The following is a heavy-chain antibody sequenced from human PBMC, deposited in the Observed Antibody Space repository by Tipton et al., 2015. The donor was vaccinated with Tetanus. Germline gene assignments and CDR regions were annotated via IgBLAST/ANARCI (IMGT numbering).Heavy chain of an antibody. CDR2: IYPGDSDT. CDR3: ARHATYYDSLSGFGF. Sequence: QLVQSGAEVKKPGESLKISCEASGYRFDSYWIGWVRQMPGKGLEWVGIIYPGDSDTRYSPSFQGQVTISADNSISTAYLQWTSLKASDTAMYFCARHATYYDSLSGFGFWGQGTLVTVSS. D-gene: IGHD3-9*01. V-gene: IGHV5-51*01. CDR1: GYRFDSYW. J-gene: IGHJ3*01.